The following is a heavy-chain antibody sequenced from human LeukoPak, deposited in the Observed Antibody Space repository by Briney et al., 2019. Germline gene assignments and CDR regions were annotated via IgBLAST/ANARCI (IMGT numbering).Heavy chain of an antibody. J-gene: IGHJ3*02. CDR1: EYTFTAYY. Sequence: GASVKVSCQASEYTFTAYYIHWVRQAPGQGLEWMGWINPNSGGTTYAQKFQGRVTMTRDTSISTAYMELSRLTSDDTAVYYCAREGGYCGGDCYKAPTAFDIWGQGAMVTVSS. V-gene: IGHV1-2*02. CDR2: INPNSGGT. CDR3: AREGGYCGGDCYKAPTAFDI. D-gene: IGHD2-21*02.